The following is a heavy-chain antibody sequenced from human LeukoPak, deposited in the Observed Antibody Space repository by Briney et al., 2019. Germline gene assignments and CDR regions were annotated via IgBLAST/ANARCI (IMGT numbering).Heavy chain of an antibody. CDR3: ARDSSGYFNDAFDI. CDR2: IYYSGST. V-gene: IGHV4-39*07. CDR1: GGSISSSSYY. J-gene: IGHJ3*02. D-gene: IGHD3-22*01. Sequence: PSETLSLTCTVSGGSISSSSYYWGWIRQPPGKGLEWIGSIYYSGSTYYNPSLKSRVTISVDTSKNQFSLKLSSVTAADTAVYYCARDSSGYFNDAFDIWGQGTMVTVSS.